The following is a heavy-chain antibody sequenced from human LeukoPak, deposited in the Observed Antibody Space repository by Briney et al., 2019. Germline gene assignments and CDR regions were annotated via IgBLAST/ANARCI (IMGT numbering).Heavy chain of an antibody. Sequence: SETLSLTCTVSGGSISSYYWSWIRQPPGKGLEWIGYIYYSGGTNYNPSLKSRVTISVDTSKNQFSLKVSSVTAADTAVYYCAREGYRSSYYWGQGTLVTVSS. CDR2: IYYSGGT. J-gene: IGHJ4*02. CDR3: AREGYRSSYY. CDR1: GGSISSYY. V-gene: IGHV4-59*01. D-gene: IGHD6-6*01.